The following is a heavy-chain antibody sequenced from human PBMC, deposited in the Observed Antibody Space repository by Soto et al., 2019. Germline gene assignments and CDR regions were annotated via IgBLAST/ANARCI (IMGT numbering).Heavy chain of an antibody. CDR2: IVPLFGST. Sequence: QVQLVQSGAEVKKPGSSVKVSCKASGGTFRSYTFSWVRQAPGQGLEWMGGIVPLFGSTNNAEVFQGRLTITADESTTTVYMELTSLTSADTAVYFCARDGDLVPSNRPRGPFDIWGQGTLVTVSS. J-gene: IGHJ3*02. D-gene: IGHD3-16*02. CDR1: GGTFRSYT. V-gene: IGHV1-69*01. CDR3: ARDGDLVPSNRPRGPFDI.